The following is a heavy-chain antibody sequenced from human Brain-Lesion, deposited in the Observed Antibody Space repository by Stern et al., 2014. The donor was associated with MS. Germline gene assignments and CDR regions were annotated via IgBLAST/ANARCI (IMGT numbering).Heavy chain of an antibody. CDR1: GFTFSSYG. CDR2: ISYDGSDT. Sequence: VQLVESGGGVVQPGRSLRLTCTVSGFTFSSYGMHWVRQAPGHGQEWVPGISYDGSDTYYAESVKGRFTISRDNSKNTLYLEMRSLRPEDTAVYYCVKRGITEVRGVRLGDYWGPGTLVIVSS. D-gene: IGHD3-10*01. CDR3: VKRGITEVRGVRLGDY. J-gene: IGHJ4*02. V-gene: IGHV3-30*18.